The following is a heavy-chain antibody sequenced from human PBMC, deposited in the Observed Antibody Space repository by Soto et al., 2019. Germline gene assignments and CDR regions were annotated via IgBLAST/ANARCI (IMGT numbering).Heavy chain of an antibody. CDR1: GGSISSSSYY. Sequence: SETLSLTCTVSGGSISSSSYYWGWIRQPPGKGLEWIGSIYYSGSTYYNPSLKSRVTISVDTSKNQFSLKLSSVTAADTAVYYCASSWKGYYHYGMDVWGQGTTVTVSS. J-gene: IGHJ6*02. D-gene: IGHD1-1*01. CDR3: ASSWKGYYHYGMDV. V-gene: IGHV4-39*01. CDR2: IYYSGST.